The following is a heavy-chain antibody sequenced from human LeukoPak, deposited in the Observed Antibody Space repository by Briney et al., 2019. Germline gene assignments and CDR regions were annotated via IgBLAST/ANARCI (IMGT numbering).Heavy chain of an antibody. CDR2: INTNTGNP. J-gene: IGHJ6*03. Sequence: GASVKVSCKASGYTFTSYAMNWVRQAPGQGLEWMGWINTNTGNPTYAQGFTGRFVFSLDTSVSTAYLQISSLKAEDTAVYYCARDPWFGKNYYYYMDVWGKGTTVTVSS. CDR1: GYTFTSYA. D-gene: IGHD3-10*01. V-gene: IGHV7-4-1*02. CDR3: ARDPWFGKNYYYYMDV.